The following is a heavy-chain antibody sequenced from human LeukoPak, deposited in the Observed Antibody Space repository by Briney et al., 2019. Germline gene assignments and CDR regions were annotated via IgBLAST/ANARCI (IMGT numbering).Heavy chain of an antibody. CDR1: GFTFRRYE. V-gene: IGHV3-48*03. D-gene: IGHD3-3*01. CDR2: LSSSGSAF. J-gene: IGHJ4*02. CDR3: ARSARLMKGVVEVTALDD. Sequence: GGSLTLSCEDSGFTFRRYEMSLVRQAPGEGLEWVAYLSSSGSAFSYADSVKGRFTIARDNAKNSVYLEMNSLRADDTAVYYCARSARLMKGVVEVTALDDWGQGTLVTVSS.